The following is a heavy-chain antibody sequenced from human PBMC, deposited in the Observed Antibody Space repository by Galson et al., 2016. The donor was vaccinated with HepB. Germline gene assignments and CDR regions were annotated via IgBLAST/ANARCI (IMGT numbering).Heavy chain of an antibody. D-gene: IGHD4-17*01. CDR1: GFSFSSYG. Sequence: SLRLSCAASGFSFSSYGMHWVRQPPGKGLEWVANIKQDGSEKYYVDSAKGRFTISRDNSKNSLYLQMNSLRAEDTAVYYCASRSDGVPYHWGQGTLVTVSS. CDR3: ASRSDGVPYH. J-gene: IGHJ4*02. V-gene: IGHV3-7*03. CDR2: IKQDGSEK.